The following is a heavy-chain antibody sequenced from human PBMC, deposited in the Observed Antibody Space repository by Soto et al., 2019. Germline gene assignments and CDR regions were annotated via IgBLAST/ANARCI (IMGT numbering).Heavy chain of an antibody. D-gene: IGHD3-22*01. CDR2: IIPIFDIT. CDR3: ARSLLGDYYDSDGLDN. J-gene: IGHJ4*02. Sequence: ASVKVSCKASGGPYGKYSISWVRQAPGQGLEWMGRIIPIFDITNYAQKFQGRVTFTADKSTSTVYMDLSSLRSDDTAVYYCARSLLGDYYDSDGLDNWGQGTLVTVSS. CDR1: GGPYGKYS. V-gene: IGHV1-69*02.